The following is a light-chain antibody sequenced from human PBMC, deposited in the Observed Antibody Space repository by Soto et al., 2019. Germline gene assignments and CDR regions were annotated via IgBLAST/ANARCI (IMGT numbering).Light chain of an antibody. CDR3: QTWGTGWV. CDR2: LNSDGSH. J-gene: IGLJ3*02. V-gene: IGLV4-69*01. Sequence: QAVVTQSPSASASLGASVKLTCTLSSGQSSYAIAWHQQQPEKGPRYLMKLNSDGSHSKGDGIPDRFSGSSSGAERYLTISSLQSEDEADYYCQTWGTGWVFGGGTKLTVL. CDR1: SGQSSYA.